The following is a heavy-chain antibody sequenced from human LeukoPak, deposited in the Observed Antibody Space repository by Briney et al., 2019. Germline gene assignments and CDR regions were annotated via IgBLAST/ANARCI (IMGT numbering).Heavy chain of an antibody. CDR1: GGSISSSSYY. Sequence: PSETLSLTCTVSGGSISSSSYYWGWIRQPPGKGLEWIGSIYYSGSTYYNPSLKSRVTISVDTSKNQFSLKLSSVTAADTAVYYCARSVMGAAQSDYWGQGTLVTVSS. CDR2: IYYSGST. V-gene: IGHV4-39*01. D-gene: IGHD6-6*01. J-gene: IGHJ4*02. CDR3: ARSVMGAAQSDY.